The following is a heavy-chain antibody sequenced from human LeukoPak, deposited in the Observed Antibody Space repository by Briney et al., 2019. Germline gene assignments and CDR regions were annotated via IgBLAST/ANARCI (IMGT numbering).Heavy chain of an antibody. CDR1: GGTFSAYG. CDR2: IIPIFDRP. D-gene: IGHD5-24*01. V-gene: IGHV1-69*04. J-gene: IGHJ3*02. Sequence: SVKVSCKASGGTFSAYGISWVRQAPGQGLECIGRIIPIFDRPDYAQRFQGRATITADKSTSTVYMELSSLRSEDTAVYYCARDRSRDTNDAFDIWGQGTMVTVSS. CDR3: ARDRSRDTNDAFDI.